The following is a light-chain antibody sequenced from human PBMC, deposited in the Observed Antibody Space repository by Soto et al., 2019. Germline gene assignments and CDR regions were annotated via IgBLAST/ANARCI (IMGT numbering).Light chain of an antibody. J-gene: IGKJ1*01. CDR1: QGISTY. CDR3: QNYNGAPLT. V-gene: IGKV1-27*01. Sequence: DIQMTQSPSSLSASVGDRVTITCRASQGISTYLVWYQQKPGTDPKLLIFAASTLQSGVPSRFSGSGSGTDFTLTISSLQPEDVANYYWQNYNGAPLTFGQGPKVEIK. CDR2: AAS.